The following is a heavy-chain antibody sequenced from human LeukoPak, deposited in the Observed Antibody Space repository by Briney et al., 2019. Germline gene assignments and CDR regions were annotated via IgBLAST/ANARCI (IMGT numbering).Heavy chain of an antibody. V-gene: IGHV4-34*01. D-gene: IGHD3-3*01. Sequence: SETLSLTCAVYGGSFSGYYWSWIRQPPGKGLEWIGEINHSGSTNYNPSLKSRVTISVDTSKNQFSLKLSSVTAADTAVYYCARLLVRSIFGVVSYYFDYWGQGTLVTVSS. CDR1: GGSFSGYY. J-gene: IGHJ4*02. CDR2: INHSGST. CDR3: ARLLVRSIFGVVSYYFDY.